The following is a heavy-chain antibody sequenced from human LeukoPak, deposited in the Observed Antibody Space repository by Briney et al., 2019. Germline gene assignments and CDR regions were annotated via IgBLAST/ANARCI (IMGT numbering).Heavy chain of an antibody. Sequence: SETLSLTCTVSGGSISSYYWGCIRQPPGKGLEWIGSIYYSGSTYYNPSLKSRVPISVDKAKNQFSLKLSSVSAAASAVYYCVSYYDFGRNNYYYMDVWRKGTTVTVCS. CDR3: VSYYDFGRNNYYYMDV. D-gene: IGHD3-3*01. CDR1: GGSISSYY. V-gene: IGHV4-39*01. J-gene: IGHJ6*03. CDR2: IYYSGST.